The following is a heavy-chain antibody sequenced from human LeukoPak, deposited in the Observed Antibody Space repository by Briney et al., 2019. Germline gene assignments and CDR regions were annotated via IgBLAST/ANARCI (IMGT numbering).Heavy chain of an antibody. V-gene: IGHV1-18*01. D-gene: IGHD6-13*01. CDR3: ARDGQQLVWGPPGYYYYYMDV. Sequence: ASVKVSCKAPGYTFTSYGISWVRQAPGQGLEWMGWISAYNGNTNYAQKLQGRVTMTTDTSTSTAYMELRSLRSDDTAVYYCARDGQQLVWGPPGYYYYYMDVWGKGTTVTVSS. CDR2: ISAYNGNT. CDR1: GYTFTSYG. J-gene: IGHJ6*03.